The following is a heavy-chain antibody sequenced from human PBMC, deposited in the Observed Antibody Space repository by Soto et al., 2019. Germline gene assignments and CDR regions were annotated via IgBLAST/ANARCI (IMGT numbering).Heavy chain of an antibody. CDR2: IYYSGST. J-gene: IGHJ5*02. CDR3: ARLRVRGVMTKTYNWFDP. Sequence: SLTCTVSGGSVNTSSYYWSWIRQPPGKGLEWIGYIYYSGSTNYNPSLKSRVTISVDTSKNQFSLKLSSVTAADTAVYYCARLRVRGVMTKTYNWFDPWGQGTLVTVSS. V-gene: IGHV4-61*01. D-gene: IGHD3-10*02. CDR1: GGSVNTSSYY.